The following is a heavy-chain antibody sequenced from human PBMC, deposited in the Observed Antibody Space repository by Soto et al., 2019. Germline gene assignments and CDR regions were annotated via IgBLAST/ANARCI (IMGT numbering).Heavy chain of an antibody. CDR2: IYYSGST. Sequence: ISYRCGRKRQPPGKGLEWIGSIYYSGSTYYNPSLKSRVTISVDTSKNQFSLKLSSVTAADTAVYFNARNECHLKERSWDYWGHGPPITASS. CDR3: ARNECHLKERSWDY. CDR1: ISYR. D-gene: IGHD1-26*01. J-gene: IGHJ4*01. V-gene: IGHV4-39*01.